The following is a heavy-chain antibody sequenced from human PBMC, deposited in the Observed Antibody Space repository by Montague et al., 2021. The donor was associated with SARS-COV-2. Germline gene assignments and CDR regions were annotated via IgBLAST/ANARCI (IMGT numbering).Heavy chain of an antibody. CDR2: IKHSGST. J-gene: IGHJ4*02. CDR1: GGSFSGYY. CDR3: ARGYQLRFLEWSSRQSTFDY. D-gene: IGHD3-3*01. Sequence: SETLSLTCAVYGGSFSGYYWSWIRQPPGKGLEWIGEIKHSGSTNYNPSLKSRVTISVDTSKNQFSLKLSSVTAADTAVYYCARGYQLRFLEWSSRQSTFDYWGQGTLVTVSS. V-gene: IGHV4-34*01.